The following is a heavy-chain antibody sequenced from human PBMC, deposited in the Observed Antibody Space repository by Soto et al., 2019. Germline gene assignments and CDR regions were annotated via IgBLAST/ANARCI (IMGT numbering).Heavy chain of an antibody. J-gene: IGHJ4*02. D-gene: IGHD3-10*01. CDR2: ISSGGSAK. CDR3: ARVPDYYGSGSYMPYFDY. Sequence: GGSLRLSCAASGFNFSGYSMIWVLQAPGKGLQWVSYISSGGSAKYYADSVRGRFTISRDNAKNSLYLQMNSLRAEDTAVYYCARVPDYYGSGSYMPYFDYWGQGTLVTGSS. CDR1: GFNFSGYS. V-gene: IGHV3-48*01.